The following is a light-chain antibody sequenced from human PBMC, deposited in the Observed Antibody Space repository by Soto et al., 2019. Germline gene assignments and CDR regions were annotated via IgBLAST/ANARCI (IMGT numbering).Light chain of an antibody. Sequence: SYELTQPPSVSVAPGKTANITCGGDNIGSKSVHWYQQKPGQAPVLVVFYDSGRPSGIPERFSGSNSGNTATLTISRVEAEDEADYYCQVWDTSGDPDYVFGTGTKVTVL. J-gene: IGLJ1*01. V-gene: IGLV3-21*04. CDR1: NIGSKS. CDR2: YDS. CDR3: QVWDTSGDPDYV.